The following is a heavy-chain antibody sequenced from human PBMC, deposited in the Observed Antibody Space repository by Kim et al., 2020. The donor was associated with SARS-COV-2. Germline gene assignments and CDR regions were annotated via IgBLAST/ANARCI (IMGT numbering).Heavy chain of an antibody. J-gene: IGHJ6*03. V-gene: IGHV1-2*06. Sequence: ASVKVSCKASGYTFTGYYMHWVRQAPGQGLEWMGRINPNSGGTNYAQKFQGRVTMTRDTSISTAYMELSRLRSDDTAVYYCARGFRDYGDYQYYYYYYMDVWGKGTTVTVSS. CDR3: ARGFRDYGDYQYYYYYYMDV. CDR1: GYTFTGYY. CDR2: INPNSGGT. D-gene: IGHD4-17*01.